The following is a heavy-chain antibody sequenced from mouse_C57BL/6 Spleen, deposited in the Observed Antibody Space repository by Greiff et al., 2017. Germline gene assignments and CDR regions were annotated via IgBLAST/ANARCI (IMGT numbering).Heavy chain of an antibody. D-gene: IGHD4-1*02. J-gene: IGHJ2*01. Sequence: EVQLKESGGGLVKPGGSLKLSCAASGFTFSDYGMHWVRQAPEKGLEWVAYISSGSSSIYYADTVKGRFTISRDNAKNTLFLQMTSLRSEDTAMFYCARQLGFYFDYWGQGTTLTVSS. CDR2: ISSGSSSI. CDR3: ARQLGFYFDY. CDR1: GFTFSDYG. V-gene: IGHV5-17*01.